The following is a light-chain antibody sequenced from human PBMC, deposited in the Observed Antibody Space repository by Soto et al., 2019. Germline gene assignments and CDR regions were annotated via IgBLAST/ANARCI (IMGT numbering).Light chain of an antibody. J-gene: IGKJ2*01. Sequence: EILLAQSPATLSLSPGERATLSCKASQDVSIFLAWYQQKPGQAPRLLIHDASNRATGVPARFSGSGSGRDFTLTITSLEPEDFALYYCQQHSTWLYNFGQGTKLEV. V-gene: IGKV3-11*02. CDR1: QDVSIF. CDR2: DAS. CDR3: QQHSTWLYN.